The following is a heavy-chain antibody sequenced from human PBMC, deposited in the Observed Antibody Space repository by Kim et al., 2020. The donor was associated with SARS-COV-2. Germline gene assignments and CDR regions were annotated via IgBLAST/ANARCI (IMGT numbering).Heavy chain of an antibody. J-gene: IGHJ6*02. CDR3: TRLLGYYYYGMDV. D-gene: IGHD7-27*01. Sequence: YAASVKGRFTISRDDSKNTAYLQMNSLKTEDTAVYYCTRLLGYYYYGMDVWGQGTTVTVSS. V-gene: IGHV3-73*01.